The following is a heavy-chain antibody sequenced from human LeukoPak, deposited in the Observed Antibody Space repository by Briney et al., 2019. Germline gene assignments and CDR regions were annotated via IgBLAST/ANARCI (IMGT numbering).Heavy chain of an antibody. CDR3: ATDPGTWDGNDY. Sequence: ASVKISCKVSGYTFTDYYMHWLQQAPGKGLEWMGLVDPEDGETIYAEKFQGRVTITADTSTDTAYMELSSLRSEDTAVYYCATDPGTWDGNDYWGQGTLVTVSS. D-gene: IGHD5-24*01. V-gene: IGHV1-69-2*01. J-gene: IGHJ4*02. CDR2: VDPEDGET. CDR1: GYTFTDYY.